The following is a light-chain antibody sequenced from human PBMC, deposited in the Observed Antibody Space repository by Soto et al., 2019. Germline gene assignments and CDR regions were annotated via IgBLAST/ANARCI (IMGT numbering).Light chain of an antibody. CDR2: GTS. CDR1: QSVSSSY. J-gene: IGKJ1*01. CDR3: QQYGSSSWT. V-gene: IGKV3-20*01. Sequence: EIVLTQSPGTLSLSPGERATLSCRASQSVSSSYLAWYQQKPGQAPRLLIYGTSSRATAIPDRFSGSGSGTDFTLTISRLEPEDFAVYYCQQYGSSSWTFGQGTKVE.